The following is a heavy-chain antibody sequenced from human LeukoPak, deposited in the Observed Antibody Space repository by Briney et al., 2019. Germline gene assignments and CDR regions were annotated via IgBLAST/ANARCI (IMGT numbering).Heavy chain of an antibody. CDR1: GGSISSGGYY. D-gene: IGHD3-10*01. V-gene: IGHV4-31*01. CDR3: ARATQMISRAYGSGSYYWFDY. Sequence: SQTLSLTCTVSGGSISSGGYYWSWIRQHPGKGLEWIGYIYYNGSIYYNPSLKSPVTISVDRSKNQFPLKLSSVTAADTAVYYGARATQMISRAYGSGSYYWFDYWGQGTLVTVSS. CDR2: IYYNGSI. J-gene: IGHJ4*02.